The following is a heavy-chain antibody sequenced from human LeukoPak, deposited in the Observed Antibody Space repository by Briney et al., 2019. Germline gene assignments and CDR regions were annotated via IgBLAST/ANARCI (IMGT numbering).Heavy chain of an antibody. Sequence: PSETLSLTCSVSGGSIISTSHYWAWIRQPPGKGLEWVGSMYYTGSTYYNPSLKGRVTIFMDTSKNQFSLELTSVTAADTTIYYVARLGGIFDTPYFDYWGQESLVTVSS. CDR3: ARLGGIFDTPYFDY. CDR1: GGSIISTSHY. D-gene: IGHD2-15*01. J-gene: IGHJ4*02. CDR2: MYYTGST. V-gene: IGHV4-39*01.